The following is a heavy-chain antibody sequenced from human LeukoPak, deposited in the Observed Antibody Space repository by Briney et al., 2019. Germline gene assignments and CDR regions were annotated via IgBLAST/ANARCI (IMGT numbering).Heavy chain of an antibody. D-gene: IGHD3-9*01. V-gene: IGHV1-24*01. J-gene: IGHJ4*02. CDR3: ATAMRYFDWLPTY. CDR1: GYTLTELS. Sequence: ASVKVSCKVSGYTLTELSMHWVRQAPGKGLEWMGGFDPEDGETIYAQKFQGRVTMTGDTSTDTAYMELSSLRSEDTAVYYCATAMRYFDWLPTYWGQGTLVTVSS. CDR2: FDPEDGET.